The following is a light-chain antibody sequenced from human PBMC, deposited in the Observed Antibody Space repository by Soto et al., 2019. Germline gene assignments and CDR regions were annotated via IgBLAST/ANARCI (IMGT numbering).Light chain of an antibody. CDR1: QGIYSY. V-gene: IGKV1-8*01. J-gene: IGKJ1*01. Sequence: AIRMTQSPSSFSASTGDRVTITCRASQGIYSYLAWYQQKSGKAPNLLIYSASTLQSGVPSRFSGSGSGTDFTLTITSLQSEDFTTYYCQQYYSYPWTFGQGTKVEIK. CDR3: QQYYSYPWT. CDR2: SAS.